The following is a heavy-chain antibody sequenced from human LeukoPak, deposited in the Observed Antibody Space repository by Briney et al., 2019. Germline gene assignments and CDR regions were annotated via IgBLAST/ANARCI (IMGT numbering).Heavy chain of an antibody. CDR3: ARVAPYYYGSESYYNWFDP. CDR1: GGSFSGYY. D-gene: IGHD3-10*01. CDR2: INHSGST. V-gene: IGHV4-34*01. Sequence: PSETLSLTCAVYGGSFSGYYWSWIRQPPGKGLEWIGEINHSGSTNYNPSLKSRVAISVDTSKNQFSLKLSSVTAADTAVYYCARVAPYYYGSESYYNWFDPWGQGTLVTVSS. J-gene: IGHJ5*02.